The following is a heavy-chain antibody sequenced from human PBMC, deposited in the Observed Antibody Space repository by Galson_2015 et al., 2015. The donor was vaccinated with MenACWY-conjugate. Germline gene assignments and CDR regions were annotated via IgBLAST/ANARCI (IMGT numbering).Heavy chain of an antibody. Sequence: CAISGDSVSSDSVAWNWIRQSPSRGLEWLGRTYYRSKWYNDYGVSVKSRITINPDTSKNQFSLQLNSVTPEDTAVYLCARAGVEGKDSPFDYWGQGTLVTVSS. D-gene: IGHD2-15*01. CDR3: ARAGVEGKDSPFDY. CDR2: TYYRSKWYN. V-gene: IGHV6-1*01. CDR1: GDSVSSDSVA. J-gene: IGHJ4*02.